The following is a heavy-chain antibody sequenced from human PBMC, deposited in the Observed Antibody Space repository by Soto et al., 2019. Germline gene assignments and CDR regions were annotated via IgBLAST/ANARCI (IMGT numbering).Heavy chain of an antibody. D-gene: IGHD3-22*01. J-gene: IGHJ4*02. CDR3: ASVLIPYDNSGPSAY. CDR2: ISYDGSDK. Sequence: QVQLVESGGGVVQPGRSLRLSCAASGFTFSSYTIHWVRQAPGKGLEWVAVISYDGSDKYYADSVKGRFTISRDNSKNTLYPQMNSLKTEDTAVYYCASVLIPYDNSGPSAYWGQGTLVTVSS. V-gene: IGHV3-30-3*01. CDR1: GFTFSSYT.